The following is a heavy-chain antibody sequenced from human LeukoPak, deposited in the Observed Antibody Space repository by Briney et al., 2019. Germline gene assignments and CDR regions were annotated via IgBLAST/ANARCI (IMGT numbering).Heavy chain of an antibody. CDR2: ISYDGSDK. Sequence: GGSLRLSCAASGFTFSNYGFHWVRQTPGKGLEWVAVISYDGSDKYYADSVKGRFTISRDNSKNTLYLQMNSLRAEDTAVYYCAKGYTDFDYWGQGNLVTVSS. V-gene: IGHV3-30*18. J-gene: IGHJ4*02. CDR1: GFTFSNYG. D-gene: IGHD3-16*02. CDR3: AKGYTDFDY.